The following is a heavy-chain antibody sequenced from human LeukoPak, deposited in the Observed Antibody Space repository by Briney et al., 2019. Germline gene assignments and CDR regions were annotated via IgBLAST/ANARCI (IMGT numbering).Heavy chain of an antibody. Sequence: ASVKVSCKASGYTFTSYGISWVRQAPGQGLEWMGWISAYNGNTNYAQKLQGRVTMTTDTSTSTAYMELSRLRSDDTAVYYCARGAIVVIPAAAHFDYWGQGTLVTVSS. J-gene: IGHJ4*02. V-gene: IGHV1-18*01. CDR2: ISAYNGNT. CDR1: GYTFTSYG. D-gene: IGHD2-2*01. CDR3: ARGAIVVIPAAAHFDY.